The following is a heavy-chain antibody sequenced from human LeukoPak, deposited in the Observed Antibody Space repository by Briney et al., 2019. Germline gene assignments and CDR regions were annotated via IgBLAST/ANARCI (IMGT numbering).Heavy chain of an antibody. CDR3: ARVRAGYYFDY. D-gene: IGHD3-10*01. CDR1: GFTFSSYA. Sequence: PGRSLRLSCEASGFTFSSYAMHWVRQAPGKGLEWVANIKQDGSEKYYVDSVKGRFTISRDNAKNSLYLQMNSLRAEDTAVYYCARVRAGYYFDYWGQGTLVTVSS. V-gene: IGHV3-7*01. CDR2: IKQDGSEK. J-gene: IGHJ4*02.